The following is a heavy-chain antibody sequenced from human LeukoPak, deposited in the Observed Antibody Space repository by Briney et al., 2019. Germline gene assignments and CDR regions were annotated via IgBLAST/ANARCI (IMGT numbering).Heavy chain of an antibody. Sequence: GGSLRLSCAASGFTFSSYWMHWVRQAPGKGLVWVSRTNSDGSSTSYADSVKGRFTISRDNAKNTLYLQMNSLRAEDTAVYYCARLDYCSGGSCYGNYWGQGTLVTVSS. CDR1: GFTFSSYW. J-gene: IGHJ4*02. D-gene: IGHD2-15*01. CDR2: TNSDGSST. V-gene: IGHV3-74*01. CDR3: ARLDYCSGGSCYGNY.